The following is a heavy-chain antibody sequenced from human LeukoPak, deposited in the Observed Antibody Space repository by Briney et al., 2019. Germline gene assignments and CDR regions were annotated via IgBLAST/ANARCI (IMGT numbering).Heavy chain of an antibody. D-gene: IGHD2-2*01. J-gene: IGHJ4*02. Sequence: SQTLSLTCAISGDSVSSNSAAWNWIRQSPSRGLEWLGRTYYRSKWYNDYAVSVKSRITINPDTSKNQFSLKLSSVTAADTAVYYCAREPVTSPDSREGYFDYWGQGTLVTVSS. CDR1: GDSVSSNSAA. V-gene: IGHV6-1*01. CDR2: TYYRSKWYN. CDR3: AREPVTSPDSREGYFDY.